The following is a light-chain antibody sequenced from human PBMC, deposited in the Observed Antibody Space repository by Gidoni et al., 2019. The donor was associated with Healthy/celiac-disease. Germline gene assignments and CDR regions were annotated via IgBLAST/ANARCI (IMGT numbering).Light chain of an antibody. J-gene: IGKJ4*01. CDR3: QQYGSSPPLT. CDR1: QRVSSSY. CDR2: GAS. V-gene: IGKV3-20*01. Sequence: EIVLTQSPGTLSLSPGERATHSCRASQRVSSSYLAWYQQKPGQAPRLLIYGASSRATGIPDRFSGSGSGTDFTLTISRLEPEDFAVYYCQQYGSSPPLTFGGGTKVEIK.